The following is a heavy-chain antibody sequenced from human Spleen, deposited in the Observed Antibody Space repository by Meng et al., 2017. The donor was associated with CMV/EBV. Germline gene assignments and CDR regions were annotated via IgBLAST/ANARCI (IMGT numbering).Heavy chain of an antibody. CDR2: IYYNGNT. D-gene: IGHD6-19*01. CDR1: GGSISSSTYY. Sequence: SETLSLTCTVSGGSISSSTYYWGWIRQPPGKGLEWIGSIYYNGNTYYNPSLKSRITISVDTSKNQFSLKLSSVTAADTAVYYCAREVADTEDAFDIWGQGTMVTVSS. J-gene: IGHJ3*02. CDR3: AREVADTEDAFDI. V-gene: IGHV4-39*07.